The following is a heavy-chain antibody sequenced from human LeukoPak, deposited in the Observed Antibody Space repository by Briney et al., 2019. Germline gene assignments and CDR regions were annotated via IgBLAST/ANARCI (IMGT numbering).Heavy chain of an antibody. Sequence: GASVKVSCKASVYTFTGYYMHWVRQAPGQGLEWMGWINPNSGGTNYAQKFQGRVTMTRDTSISTAYMELSRLRSDDTAVYYCARAVFSSGWYNLGYWGQGTLVTVSS. CDR1: VYTFTGYY. J-gene: IGHJ4*02. V-gene: IGHV1-2*02. D-gene: IGHD6-19*01. CDR2: INPNSGGT. CDR3: ARAVFSSGWYNLGY.